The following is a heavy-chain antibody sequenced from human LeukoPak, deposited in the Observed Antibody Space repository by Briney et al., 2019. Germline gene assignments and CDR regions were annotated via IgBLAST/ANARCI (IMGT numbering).Heavy chain of an antibody. CDR1: GGSISSYY. Sequence: SETLSLTCTASGGSISSYYWSWIRQPAGKGLEWIGRIYTSGSTNYNPSLKSRVTISVDTSKNQFSLKLSSVTAADTAVYYCARRWRSSGPFQHWGQGTLVTVSS. J-gene: IGHJ1*01. CDR2: IYTSGST. D-gene: IGHD3-22*01. CDR3: ARRWRSSGPFQH. V-gene: IGHV4-4*07.